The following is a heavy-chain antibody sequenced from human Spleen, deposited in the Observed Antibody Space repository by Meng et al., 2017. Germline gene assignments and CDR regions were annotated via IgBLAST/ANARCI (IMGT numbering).Heavy chain of an antibody. J-gene: IGHJ3*02. CDR1: GFTVSSNY. D-gene: IGHD3-16*01. CDR3: AKSPIDVWGGLFAFDI. CDR2: IYSGGST. V-gene: IGHV3-53*01. Sequence: GESLKISCAASGFTVSSNYMSWVRQAPGKGLEWVSVIYSGGSTYYADYVKGRFTISRDNSKNTLYLQMNSLRAEDTAVYYCAKSPIDVWGGLFAFDIWGQGTRVTVSS.